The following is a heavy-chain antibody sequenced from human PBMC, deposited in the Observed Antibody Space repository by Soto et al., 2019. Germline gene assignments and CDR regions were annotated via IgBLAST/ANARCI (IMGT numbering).Heavy chain of an antibody. J-gene: IGHJ3*02. CDR2: ISSSSSTI. CDR1: GFTFSSYS. D-gene: IGHD2-2*01. Sequence: GGSLRLSCAASGFTFSSYSMNWVRQAPGKGLEWVSYISSSSSTIYYADSVKGRFTISRDNAKNSLYLQMNSLRAEDTAVYYCARAVVPAHSGGAFDIWGQGTMVTVSS. V-gene: IGHV3-48*01. CDR3: ARAVVPAHSGGAFDI.